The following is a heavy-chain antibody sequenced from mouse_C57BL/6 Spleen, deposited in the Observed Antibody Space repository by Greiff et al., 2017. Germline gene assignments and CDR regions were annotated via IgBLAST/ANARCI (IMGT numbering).Heavy chain of an antibody. J-gene: IGHJ2*01. CDR3: ALTGTGYYFDH. CDR1: GYAFSSSW. V-gene: IGHV1-82*01. D-gene: IGHD4-1*01. Sequence: VQLQQSGPELVKPGASVKISCKASGYAFSSSWMNWVKQRPGKGLEWIGRIYPGDGDTNYNGKFKGKATLTADKSSSTAYMQLSSLTSEDSAVYFCALTGTGYYFDHWGQGTTLTVSS. CDR2: IYPGDGDT.